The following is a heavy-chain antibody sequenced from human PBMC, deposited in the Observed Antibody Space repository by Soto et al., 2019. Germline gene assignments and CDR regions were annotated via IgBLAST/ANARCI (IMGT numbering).Heavy chain of an antibody. D-gene: IGHD3-22*01. V-gene: IGHV3-30*18. CDR2: ISYDGSNK. J-gene: IGHJ4*02. CDR3: AKDGVGEVTYYYDSSGYYQLAHFDY. Sequence: PGGSLRLSCAASGFTFSSYGMHWVRQAPGKGLEWVAVISYDGSNKYYADSVKGRFTISRDNSKNTLYLQMNSLRAEDTAVYCCAKDGVGEVTYYYDSSGYYQLAHFDYWGQGTLVTVSS. CDR1: GFTFSSYG.